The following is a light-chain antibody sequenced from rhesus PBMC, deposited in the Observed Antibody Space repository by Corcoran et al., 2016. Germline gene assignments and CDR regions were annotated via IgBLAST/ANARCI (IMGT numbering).Light chain of an antibody. V-gene: IGKV1S14*01. CDR1: LGISNH. CDR3: QQYNSYPRT. J-gene: IGKJ1*01. Sequence: DIQMSQSPSSLSTSIGDTVTITCRASLGISNHLAWYQQQPGKAPKPLIYHASNLESGVPSRSSGSGAGTDFTLTISSLQPEDFAIYYCQQYNSYPRTFGQGTKVEIK. CDR2: HAS.